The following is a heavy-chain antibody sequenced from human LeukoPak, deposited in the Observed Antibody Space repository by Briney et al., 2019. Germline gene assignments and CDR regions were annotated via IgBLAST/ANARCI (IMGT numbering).Heavy chain of an antibody. Sequence: GGSLRLSCAASGFTFSSYWMHWVRQAPGKGLVWVSRTNSDGSSTSYADSVKGRFTISRDNAKNTLYLQMNSLRAEDTAVYYCARPGGSYRWGQGTLVTVSS. V-gene: IGHV3-74*01. CDR1: GFTFSSYW. D-gene: IGHD1-26*01. CDR3: ARPGGSYR. CDR2: TNSDGSST. J-gene: IGHJ5*02.